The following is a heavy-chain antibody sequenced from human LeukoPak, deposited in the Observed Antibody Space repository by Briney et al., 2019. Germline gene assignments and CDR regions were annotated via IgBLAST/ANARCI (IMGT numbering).Heavy chain of an antibody. CDR2: IYYSGST. Sequence: KPSETLSLTCTVSGGSISSYCWSWIRQPPGKGLEWIGYIYYSGSTNYNPSLKSRVTISVDTSKNQFSLKLSSVTAADTAVYYCARQVGEMATIHFDYWGQGTLVTVSS. CDR3: ARQVGEMATIHFDY. CDR1: GGSISSYC. J-gene: IGHJ4*02. D-gene: IGHD5-24*01. V-gene: IGHV4-59*01.